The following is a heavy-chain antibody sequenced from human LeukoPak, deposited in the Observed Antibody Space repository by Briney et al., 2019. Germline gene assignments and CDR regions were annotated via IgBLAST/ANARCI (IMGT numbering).Heavy chain of an antibody. D-gene: IGHD3-22*01. V-gene: IGHV4-31*03. CDR2: ISHSGNT. CDR3: AREGYYYDSSGPIDY. Sequence: SETLSLTCTVSGGSISSAPYYWSWIRQRPGKGLEWMGYISHSGNTYYNPSLKSRLNISADTSRNQFSLKLRSVTAADTALYFCAREGYYYDSSGPIDYWGQGTRVTVSS. CDR1: GGSISSAPYY. J-gene: IGHJ4*02.